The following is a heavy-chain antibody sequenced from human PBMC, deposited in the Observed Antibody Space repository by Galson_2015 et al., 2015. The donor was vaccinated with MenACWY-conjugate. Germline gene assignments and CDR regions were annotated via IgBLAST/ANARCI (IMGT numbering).Heavy chain of an antibody. CDR1: GFSFSSYS. CDR2: ISSSSSSV. CDR3: AIHSSSWYYYYLDV. V-gene: IGHV3-21*01. D-gene: IGHD6-13*01. Sequence: SLRLSCAGSGFSFSSYSMNWVRQAPGKGLEWVSAISSSSSSVYYADSVMGRFTISRDNAKNSLFLQMDGLRAEDTAVYYCAIHSSSWYYYYLDVWGNGTTVTVSS. J-gene: IGHJ6*03.